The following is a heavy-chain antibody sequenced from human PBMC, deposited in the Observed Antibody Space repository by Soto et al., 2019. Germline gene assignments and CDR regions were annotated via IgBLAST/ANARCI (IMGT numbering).Heavy chain of an antibody. CDR3: TLSYTGFCRPTNCPGQFNS. Sequence: QVHLVQSESDLKKPGASVRISCRVAGFTYLSYTIHWVRHAPGRGLEWMGRINPANANTEYKETFQGKVTITWQASATTAHLDMSSLRSEDTALYYCTLSYTGFCRPTNCPGQFNSWGQGTLLTVSS. J-gene: IGHJ1*01. CDR2: INPANANT. D-gene: IGHD2-2*01. CDR1: GFTYLSYT. V-gene: IGHV1-3*01.